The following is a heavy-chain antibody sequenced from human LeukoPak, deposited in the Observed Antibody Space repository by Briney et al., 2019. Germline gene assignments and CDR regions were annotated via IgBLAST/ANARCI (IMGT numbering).Heavy chain of an antibody. CDR2: INPNSGGT. CDR1: GYTFTGYY. V-gene: IGHV1-2*02. CDR3: ARGAAAGMLYYYYGMDV. Sequence: SVKVSCKASGYTFTGYYMHWVRQAPGQGLEWMGWINPNSGGTNYAQKFQGRVTMTRDTSISTAYMELSRLRSDDTAVYYCARGAAAGMLYYYYGMDVWGQGTTVTVSS. D-gene: IGHD6-13*01. J-gene: IGHJ6*02.